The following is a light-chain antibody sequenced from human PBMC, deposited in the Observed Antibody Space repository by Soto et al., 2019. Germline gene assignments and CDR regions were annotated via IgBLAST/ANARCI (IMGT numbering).Light chain of an antibody. J-gene: IGLJ1*01. CDR2: DVT. CDR3: ASCTRDSTYV. CDR1: TSDY. Sequence: QSALTQPASVSGSPGQSITISCTGATSDYVSWYQQHPGKAPKLIIYDVTHRPSGVSTRFSGAKTGNTASLTISGLQAEDEAEYFCASCTRDSTYVFGTGTKLTVL. V-gene: IGLV2-14*01.